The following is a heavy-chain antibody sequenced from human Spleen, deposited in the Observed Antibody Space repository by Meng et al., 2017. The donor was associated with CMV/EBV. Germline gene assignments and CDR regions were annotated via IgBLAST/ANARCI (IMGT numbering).Heavy chain of an antibody. D-gene: IGHD3-22*01. V-gene: IGHV3-23*03. Sequence: GESLKISCAASGFTFSSYAMSWVRQAPGKGLEWVSVIYSGGSNTDCADSVKGRFTISRDNSKNTLYLQMNSLRAEDTAVYYCAKDDYYDSSGYWGQGTLVTVSS. J-gene: IGHJ4*02. CDR3: AKDDYYDSSGY. CDR1: GFTFSSYA. CDR2: IYSGGSNT.